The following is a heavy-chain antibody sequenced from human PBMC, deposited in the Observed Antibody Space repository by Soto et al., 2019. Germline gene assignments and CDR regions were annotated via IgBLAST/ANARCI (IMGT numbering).Heavy chain of an antibody. J-gene: IGHJ6*02. D-gene: IGHD2-2*01. CDR3: ARPRYCISTSCAGGGGYYGMDV. CDR2: IIPIFGTA. V-gene: IGHV1-69*12. CDR1: GGTFSSYA. Sequence: QVQLVQSGAEVKKPGSSVKVSCKASGGTFSSYAISWVRQAPGQGLEWMGGIIPIFGTANYAQKFQGRVTITADASTSTAYMELSSLRSEDTAVYYCARPRYCISTSCAGGGGYYGMDVWGQGTTVTVSS.